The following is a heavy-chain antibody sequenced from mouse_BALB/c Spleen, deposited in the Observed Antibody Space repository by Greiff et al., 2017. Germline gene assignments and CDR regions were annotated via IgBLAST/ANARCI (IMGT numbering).Heavy chain of an antibody. D-gene: IGHD2-4*01. CDR3: AISDYDDLDY. J-gene: IGHJ4*01. Sequence: EVKLVESGGGLVKPGGSLKLSCAASGFTFSSYAMSWVRQSPEKRLEWVAEISSGGSYTYYPDTVTGRFTISRDNAKNTLYLEMSSLRSEDTAMYYCAISDYDDLDYWGQGTSATVSS. CDR1: GFTFSSYA. CDR2: ISSGGSYT. V-gene: IGHV5-9-4*01.